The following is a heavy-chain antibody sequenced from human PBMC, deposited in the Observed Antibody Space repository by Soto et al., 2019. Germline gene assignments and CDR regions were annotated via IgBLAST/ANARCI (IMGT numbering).Heavy chain of an antibody. V-gene: IGHV1-69*06. D-gene: IGHD2-15*01. CDR3: ARRDSGGFFRFFDS. CDR2: TGSGTGPG. J-gene: IGHJ4*02. Sequence: SVKVSCKASGGSLSTNPISWVRQAPGQGLEWMGGTGSGTGPGNNTQKFQGRLTVTADKSTSTVYMELTNLSSEDTAVYYCARRDSGGFFRFFDSWGQGTLVTVSS. CDR1: GGSLSTNP.